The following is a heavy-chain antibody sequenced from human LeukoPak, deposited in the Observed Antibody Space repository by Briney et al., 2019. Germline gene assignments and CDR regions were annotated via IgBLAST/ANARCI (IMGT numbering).Heavy chain of an antibody. CDR2: ISSSPTYI. CDR3: ARDPYSSSWFDY. V-gene: IGHV3-21*01. J-gene: IGHJ4*02. CDR1: GFTFSSYT. Sequence: PGGSLRLSCAASGFTFSSYTMNWVRQAPGKGLEWVSSISSSPTYIYYADSVKGRFTISRDNAKNSLYLQMNSLRAEDTAVYYCARDPYSSSWFDYWGQGTLVTVSS. D-gene: IGHD6-13*01.